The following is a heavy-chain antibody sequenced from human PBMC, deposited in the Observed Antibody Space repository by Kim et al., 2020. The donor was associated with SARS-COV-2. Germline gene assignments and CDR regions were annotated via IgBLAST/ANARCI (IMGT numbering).Heavy chain of an antibody. CDR2: ISSSGSYV. Sequence: GGSLRLSCAASGFTFRDYYMTWIRQAPGKGLEWGSYISSSGSYVNYADSVKGRFTISRDNAKNSLYLQMSSLRAEDTALYYCARVPFGDLSAYYFDLWGQGTLVTVSS. CDR3: ARVPFGDLSAYYFDL. CDR1: GFTFRDYY. D-gene: IGHD3-10*01. J-gene: IGHJ4*02. V-gene: IGHV3-11*01.